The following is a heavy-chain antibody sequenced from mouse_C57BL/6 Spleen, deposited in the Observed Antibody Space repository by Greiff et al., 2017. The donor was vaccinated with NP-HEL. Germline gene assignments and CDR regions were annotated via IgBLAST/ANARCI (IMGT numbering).Heavy chain of an antibody. V-gene: IGHV3-6*01. CDR3: ARGSTTLVPWYFDV. J-gene: IGHJ1*03. D-gene: IGHD1-1*01. CDR1: GYSITSGYY. Sequence: DVKLQESGPGLVKPSQSLSLTCSVTGYSITSGYYWNWIRQFPGNKLEWMGYISYDGSNNYNPSLKNRISITRDTSKNQFFLKLNSVTTEDTATYYCARGSTTLVPWYFDVWGTGTTVTVSS. CDR2: ISYDGSN.